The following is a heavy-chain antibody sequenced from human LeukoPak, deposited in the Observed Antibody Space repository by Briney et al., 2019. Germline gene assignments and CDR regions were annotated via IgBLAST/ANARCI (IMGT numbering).Heavy chain of an antibody. CDR3: VSGISLSHWHYFDY. CDR1: GYTFTNYA. V-gene: IGHV1-3*01. D-gene: IGHD2-15*01. J-gene: IGHJ4*02. CDR2: ISAGSGNT. Sequence: GASVKVSCKASGYTFTNYAMHWVRQAPGQRIEWLGWISAGSGNTKYSQKFQGRVTITRDTSASTAYMELSGLRSEDTALYYCVSGISLSHWHYFDYWGEGTLVTVSS.